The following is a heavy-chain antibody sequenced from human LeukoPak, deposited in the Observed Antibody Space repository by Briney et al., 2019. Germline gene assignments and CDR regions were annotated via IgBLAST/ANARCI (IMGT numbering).Heavy chain of an antibody. J-gene: IGHJ4*02. Sequence: ASVNLSCKASGYTFTSYDMHWVRQAPGQGIEWKGIIKPSGDSTSYAQKFQGRVTMTRDTSTSTVYMELSSLRSEDTAVYYCASVLYCGADCYSGRYYFDYWGQGTLVTVSS. V-gene: IGHV1-46*01. CDR1: GYTFTSYD. CDR2: IKPSGDST. CDR3: ASVLYCGADCYSGRYYFDY. D-gene: IGHD2-21*02.